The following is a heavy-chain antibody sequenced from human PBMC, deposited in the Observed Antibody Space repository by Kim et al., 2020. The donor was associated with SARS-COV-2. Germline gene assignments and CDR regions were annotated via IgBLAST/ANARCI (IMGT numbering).Heavy chain of an antibody. J-gene: IGHJ6*02. CDR1: GGSFSGYY. CDR3: ARVRGRAAAGTYYYYYGMDV. D-gene: IGHD6-13*01. CDR2: INHSGST. V-gene: IGHV4-34*01. Sequence: SETLSLTCAVYGGSFSGYYWSWIRQPPGKGLEWIGEINHSGSTNYNPSLKSRVTISVDTSKNQFSLKLSSVTAADTAVYYCARVRGRAAAGTYYYYYGMDVWGQGTTVTVSS.